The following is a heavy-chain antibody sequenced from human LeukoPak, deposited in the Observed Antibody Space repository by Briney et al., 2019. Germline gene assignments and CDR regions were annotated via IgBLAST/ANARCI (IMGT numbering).Heavy chain of an antibody. CDR1: GYTFTGYY. V-gene: IGHV1-2*02. CDR2: INPNSGGT. Sequence: ASVKVSCKASGYTFTGYYMHWVRQAPGQGLEWMGWINPNSGGTNYAQKFQGRVTMTRDTSISTAYMELSRLRSDDTAVYYCARGRGYGYGHFDYWGQGTLVTVSS. J-gene: IGHJ4*02. D-gene: IGHD5-18*01. CDR3: ARGRGYGYGHFDY.